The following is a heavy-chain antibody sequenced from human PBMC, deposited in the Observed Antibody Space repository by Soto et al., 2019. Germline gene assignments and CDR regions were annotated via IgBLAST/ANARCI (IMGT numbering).Heavy chain of an antibody. Sequence: SETLSLTCAVYGGSFSGYYCSWIRQPPGKGLEWIGEINHSGSTNYNPSLKSRVTISVDTSKNQFSLKLSSVTAADTAVYYCASRPGAYSSGRKQYYYYGMDVWGQGTTVTVSS. V-gene: IGHV4-34*01. CDR1: GGSFSGYY. CDR3: ASRPGAYSSGRKQYYYYGMDV. CDR2: INHSGST. D-gene: IGHD6-19*01. J-gene: IGHJ6*02.